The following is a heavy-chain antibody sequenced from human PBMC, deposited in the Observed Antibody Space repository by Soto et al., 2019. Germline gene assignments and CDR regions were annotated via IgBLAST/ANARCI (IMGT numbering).Heavy chain of an antibody. V-gene: IGHV1-18*04. CDR3: ASGRGYDFWSGEFDY. D-gene: IGHD3-3*01. J-gene: IGHJ4*02. CDR2: ISGYNGDT. CDR1: GYTFTRHG. Sequence: ASVKVSCKASGYTFTRHGISWVRQAPGQGLEWMGWISGYNGDTKYAPKFQGRVTMTKDTSTSTAYMELSSLRSEDTAVYYCASGRGYDFWSGEFDYWGQ.